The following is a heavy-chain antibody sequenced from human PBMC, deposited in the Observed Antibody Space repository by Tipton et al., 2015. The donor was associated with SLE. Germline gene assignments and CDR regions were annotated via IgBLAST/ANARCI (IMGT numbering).Heavy chain of an antibody. J-gene: IGHJ4*02. CDR1: GGSIKTSSFY. D-gene: IGHD5-12*01. CDR3: ASIHPYSGYECVNF. CDR2: IYYSGTT. V-gene: IGHV4-39*07. Sequence: TLSLTCSVSGGSIKTSSFYWGWVRQPPGKGLEWLGSIYYSGTTYYNPSLKNRITMSVDTSNNQFSLNLRSVTAADTALYFCASIHPYSGYECVNFWGQGALVNFAS.